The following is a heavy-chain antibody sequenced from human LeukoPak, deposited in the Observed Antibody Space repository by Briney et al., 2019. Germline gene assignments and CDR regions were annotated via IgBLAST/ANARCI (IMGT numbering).Heavy chain of an antibody. Sequence: WASVKVSCKASGYTFTSYGISWVRQAPGQGLEWMGWISAYNGNTNYAQKLQGRVTMTTDTSTSTAYMGPRSLRSDDTAVYYCARGSRSITTVTQAVLVYWGQGTLVTVSS. D-gene: IGHD4-17*01. CDR1: GYTFTSYG. CDR3: ARGSRSITTVTQAVLVY. V-gene: IGHV1-18*01. CDR2: ISAYNGNT. J-gene: IGHJ4*02.